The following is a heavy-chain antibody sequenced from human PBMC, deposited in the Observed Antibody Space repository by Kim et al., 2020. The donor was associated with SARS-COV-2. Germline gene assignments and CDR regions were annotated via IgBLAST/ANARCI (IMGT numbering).Heavy chain of an antibody. CDR2: INTNTGNP. CDR1: GYTFTSYA. J-gene: IGHJ4*02. V-gene: IGHV7-4-1*02. D-gene: IGHD1-26*01. CDR3: SRGWGWWELRKSDY. Sequence: ASVKVSCKASGYTFTSYAMNWVRQAPGQGLEWMGWINTNTGNPTYAQGFTGRFVFSLDTSVSTAYLQISSLKAENTAVYYCSRGWGWWELRKSDYWGQGTLVTVSS.